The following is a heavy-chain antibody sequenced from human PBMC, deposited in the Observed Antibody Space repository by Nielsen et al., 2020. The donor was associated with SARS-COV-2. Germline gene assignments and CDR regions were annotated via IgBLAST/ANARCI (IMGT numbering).Heavy chain of an antibody. D-gene: IGHD3-10*01. CDR1: GFTFSSYA. Sequence: GGSLRLSCAASGFTFSSYAMSWVRQAPGKGLEWVSAISGSGGSTYYADSVKGRFTISRDNSKTTMYLQMNSLRAEDTAVYYCARKGWGYGSGSYYKGPMDHWGQGTLVTVSS. J-gene: IGHJ4*02. CDR2: ISGSGGST. CDR3: ARKGWGYGSGSYYKGPMDH. V-gene: IGHV3-23*01.